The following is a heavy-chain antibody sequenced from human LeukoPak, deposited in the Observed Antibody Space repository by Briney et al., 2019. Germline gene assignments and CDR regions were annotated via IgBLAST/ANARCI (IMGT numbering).Heavy chain of an antibody. J-gene: IGHJ4*02. CDR1: GGSFSGYY. V-gene: IGHV4-59*08. CDR3: ARSGTGLDS. Sequence: SETLSLTCAVYGGSFSGYYWSWIRQPPGRGLEWIGYLYYTGSTNYNPSLKSRITTSVDTSKSQFSLKLSSVTAADTAVYYCARSGTGLDSWGQGTLVTVSS. D-gene: IGHD6-13*01. CDR2: LYYTGST.